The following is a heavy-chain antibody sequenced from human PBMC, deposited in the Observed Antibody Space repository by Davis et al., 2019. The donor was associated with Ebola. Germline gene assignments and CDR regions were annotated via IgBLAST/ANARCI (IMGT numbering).Heavy chain of an antibody. D-gene: IGHD6-13*01. CDR3: SIAAAGHGRDY. CDR1: GFTFSGSA. J-gene: IGHJ4*02. CDR2: IRSKANSYAT. Sequence: GGSLRLSCAASGFTFSGSAMHWVRQASGKGLEWVGRIRSKANSYATAYAASVKGRFTISRDDSKNTAYLQMNSLKTEDTAVYYCSIAAAGHGRDYWGQGTLVTASS. V-gene: IGHV3-73*01.